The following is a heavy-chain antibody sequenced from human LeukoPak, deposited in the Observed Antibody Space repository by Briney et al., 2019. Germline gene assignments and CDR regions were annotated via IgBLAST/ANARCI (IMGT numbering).Heavy chain of an antibody. D-gene: IGHD2-21*02. J-gene: IGHJ6*03. CDR2: TSSSDSGK. CDR3: VREIVVTGIRIMDV. Sequence: PGGSLRLSCVVSGFTLSSYAMSWVRQAPGKGLEWVAATSSSDSGKYHADSVRGRFTISRDNSKNTVYLQMNSLRAEDAAVYYCVREIVVTGIRIMDVWGKGTTVIVSS. CDR1: GFTLSSYA. V-gene: IGHV3-23*01.